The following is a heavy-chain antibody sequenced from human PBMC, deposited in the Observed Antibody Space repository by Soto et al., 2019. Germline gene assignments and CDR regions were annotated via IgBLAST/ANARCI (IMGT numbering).Heavy chain of an antibody. V-gene: IGHV1-3*01. Sequence: ASVKVSCKASGYTFTIYAMHWVRQAPGQRLEWMGWINAGNGNTKYSQKFQGRVTITRDTSASTAYMELSSLRSEDTAVYYCARGTPTRGYYYGMDVWGQGTTVTVSS. CDR3: ARGTPTRGYYYGMDV. CDR2: INAGNGNT. J-gene: IGHJ6*02. D-gene: IGHD3-16*01. CDR1: GYTFTIYA.